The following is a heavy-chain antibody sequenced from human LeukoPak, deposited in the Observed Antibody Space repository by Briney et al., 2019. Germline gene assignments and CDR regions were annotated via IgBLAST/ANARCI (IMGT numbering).Heavy chain of an antibody. CDR2: IYYSGST. Sequence: SETLSLTCTVSGGSISSSSYYWGWIRQPPGKGLEWIESIYYSGSTYYHQYLKSRVTISVYTSKNQFSLKLSSVTAADTAVYYCARYRCAARMYYFDYWGQGTLVTVSS. J-gene: IGHJ4*02. CDR3: ARYRCAARMYYFDY. CDR1: GGSISSSSYY. D-gene: IGHD6-6*01. V-gene: IGHV4-39*01.